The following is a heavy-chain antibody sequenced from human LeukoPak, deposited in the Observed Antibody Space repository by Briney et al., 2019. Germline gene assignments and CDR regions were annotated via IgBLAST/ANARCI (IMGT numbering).Heavy chain of an antibody. Sequence: ASVKVSRKASGYTFTSYGISWVRQAPGQGLEWMGWISAYNGNTNYAQKLQGRVTMTTDTSTSTAYMELRSLRSDDTAVYYCARDFRGIAAAASNWFDPWGQGTLVAVSS. CDR1: GYTFTSYG. CDR2: ISAYNGNT. D-gene: IGHD6-13*01. J-gene: IGHJ5*02. CDR3: ARDFRGIAAAASNWFDP. V-gene: IGHV1-18*01.